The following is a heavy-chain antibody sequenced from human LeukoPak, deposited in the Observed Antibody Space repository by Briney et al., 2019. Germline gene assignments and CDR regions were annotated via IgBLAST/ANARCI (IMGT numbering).Heavy chain of an antibody. Sequence: ASVKVSCKASGFTFIDYYFNWVRQAPGQGPEWMGRINVKSGATDYAQKFQGRVTVTRDTSISTAYMELSSLRSDDTAVYYCARVGRESSTGWLDYWGQGTLVTVSS. CDR3: ARVGRESSTGWLDY. J-gene: IGHJ4*02. V-gene: IGHV1-2*06. CDR1: GFTFIDYY. D-gene: IGHD6-19*01. CDR2: INVKSGAT.